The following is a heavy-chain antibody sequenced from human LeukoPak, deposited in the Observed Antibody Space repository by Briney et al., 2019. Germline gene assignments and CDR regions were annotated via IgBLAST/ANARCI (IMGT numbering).Heavy chain of an antibody. CDR1: GASVSSASY. CDR3: ARSRAFNSGAFDP. CDR2: IYNGVNT. V-gene: IGHV4-61*01. D-gene: IGHD1-26*01. Sequence: SETLSLTCTVSGASVSSASYWTWIRQPPGKGVEWIAHIYNGVNTNYNPSLKSRVTISVDTSKNQFSLRLNSVTAADTAVCYCARSRAFNSGAFDPWGQGSLVTVSS. J-gene: IGHJ5*02.